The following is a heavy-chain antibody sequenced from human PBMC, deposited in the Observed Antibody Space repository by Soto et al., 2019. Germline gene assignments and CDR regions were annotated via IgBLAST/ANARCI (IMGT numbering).Heavy chain of an antibody. CDR3: ARTGNHYDSSGHGD. Sequence: EVQLVESGGGSVLPGGSLRLSCAAAGFTFSAYWMTWVRRAPGKGLEWVANIKQDGSATYYVDSVKGRFTISRDNAKSSMYLQRNSLRAEDTAVWIRARTGNHYDSSGHGDWGQGSLVTVSS. CDR2: IKQDGSAT. V-gene: IGHV3-7*01. CDR1: GFTFSAYW. J-gene: IGHJ4*02. D-gene: IGHD3-22*01.